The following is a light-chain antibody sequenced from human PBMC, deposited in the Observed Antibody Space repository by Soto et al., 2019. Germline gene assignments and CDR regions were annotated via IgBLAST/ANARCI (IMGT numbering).Light chain of an antibody. CDR1: SSNVGSNA. V-gene: IGLV1-44*01. Sequence: QSVLAQPPSASESPGQRVTISCSGSSSNVGSNAVNWYQQLPGTAPTLLIYSNNERLSGVPDRLSGSKSGTSASLAISGLQSEEQADYCCAKWAHRLYGYVLRNGTTVTV. J-gene: IGLJ1*01. CDR3: AKWAHRLYGYV. CDR2: SNN.